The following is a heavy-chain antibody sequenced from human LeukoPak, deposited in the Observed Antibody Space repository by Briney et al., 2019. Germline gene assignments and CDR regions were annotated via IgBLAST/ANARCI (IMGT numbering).Heavy chain of an antibody. V-gene: IGHV4-61*02. Sequence: PSETVSLTCTVSGGSISSGSYYWSWIRQPAGKGLEWIGRIYTSGSTNYNPSLKSRVTISVDTSKNQFSLKLSSVTAADTAVYYCARARRPVGFDPWGQGTLVTVSS. J-gene: IGHJ5*02. CDR1: GGSISSGSYY. CDR2: IYTSGST. CDR3: ARARRPVGFDP. D-gene: IGHD2-2*01.